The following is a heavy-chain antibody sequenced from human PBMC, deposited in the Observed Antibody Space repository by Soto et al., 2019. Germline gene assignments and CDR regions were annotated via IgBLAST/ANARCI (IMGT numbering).Heavy chain of an antibody. D-gene: IGHD4-17*01. Sequence: EVQLVESGGGLVQPGGSLRLSCAASGFTFSSYSMNWVRQAPGKGLEWVSYISSSSSTIYYADSVKGRFTISRDNAKNSLYRQMNSLRDEDTAVYYCASEYDYGDLNYYYYGMDVWGQGTTVTGSS. CDR3: ASEYDYGDLNYYYYGMDV. V-gene: IGHV3-48*02. CDR1: GFTFSSYS. CDR2: ISSSSSTI. J-gene: IGHJ6*02.